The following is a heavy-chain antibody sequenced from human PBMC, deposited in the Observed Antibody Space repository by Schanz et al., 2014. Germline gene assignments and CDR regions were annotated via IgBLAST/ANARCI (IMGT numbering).Heavy chain of an antibody. CDR1: GYSFTGYY. J-gene: IGHJ4*02. D-gene: IGHD5-12*01. CDR2: INPSSGGT. CDR3: ARVTTGYDS. V-gene: IGHV1-2*02. Sequence: QVQLVQSGVEVKKPGASVKVSCKASGYSFTGYYMNWVRQAPGQGLEWMGWINPSSGGTNYAQKFQGRVTMTRDTSSSTVYMQLSSLTSDDTAIYYCARVTTGYDSWGQGTLVTVSS.